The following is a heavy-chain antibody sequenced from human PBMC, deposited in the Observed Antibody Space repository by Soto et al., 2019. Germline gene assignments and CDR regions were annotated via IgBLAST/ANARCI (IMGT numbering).Heavy chain of an antibody. Sequence: GGSLRLSCAASGFTFSSSAMSWVRQAPEKGLEWVSAISTSGGNTLYADSVKGRFTISRDNSKNTLFLQMSSLRAEDPAIYYCAKPTGGSFPESRVFDSWGQGTRVTVSS. J-gene: IGHJ4*02. V-gene: IGHV3-23*01. CDR1: GFTFSSSA. CDR2: ISTSGGNT. CDR3: AKPTGGSFPESRVFDS. D-gene: IGHD1-26*01.